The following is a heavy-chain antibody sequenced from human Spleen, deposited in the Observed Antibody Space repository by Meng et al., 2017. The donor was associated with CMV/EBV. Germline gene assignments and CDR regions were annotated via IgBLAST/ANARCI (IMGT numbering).Heavy chain of an antibody. CDR3: AIAGVITIFGVVKNSGEDAFDI. D-gene: IGHD3-3*01. CDR2: ISAYNGNT. Sequence: ASVKVSCKASGYTFTGYYMHWVRQAPGQGLEWMGWISAYNGNTNYAQKFQGRVTITTDESTSTAYMELSSLRSEDTAVYYCAIAGVITIFGVVKNSGEDAFDIWGQGTMVTVSS. V-gene: IGHV1-18*04. J-gene: IGHJ3*02. CDR1: GYTFTGYY.